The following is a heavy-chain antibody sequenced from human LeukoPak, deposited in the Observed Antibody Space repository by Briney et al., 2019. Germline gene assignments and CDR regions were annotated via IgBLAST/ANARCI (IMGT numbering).Heavy chain of an antibody. CDR1: GGSFSGYY. J-gene: IGHJ4*02. D-gene: IGHD1-26*01. CDR2: INHSGST. V-gene: IGHV4-34*01. CDR3: ARDEAAGGDY. Sequence: SETLSLTCAVYGGSFSGYYWSWIRQPPGKGLEWIGEINHSGSTNYNPSLKSRVTISVDTSKNQFSLKLSSVTAADTAVYYCARDEAAGGDYWGQGTLVTVSS.